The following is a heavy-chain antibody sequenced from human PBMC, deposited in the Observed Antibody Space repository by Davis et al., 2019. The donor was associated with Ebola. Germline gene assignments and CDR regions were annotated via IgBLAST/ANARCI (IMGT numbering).Heavy chain of an antibody. J-gene: IGHJ6*04. D-gene: IGHD3-10*01. CDR2: IYYSGST. Sequence: SETLSLTCAVSGGSISSGDFYWSWIRQPPGKGLEWIGHIYYSGSTSYNPSLKSRLSISVDTSKNQFSLNLRSVTAADTAVYYCARVLLDTYYYYGMDVWGKGTTVTVSS. CDR3: ARVLLDTYYYYGMDV. V-gene: IGHV4-30-4*01. CDR1: GGSISSGDFY.